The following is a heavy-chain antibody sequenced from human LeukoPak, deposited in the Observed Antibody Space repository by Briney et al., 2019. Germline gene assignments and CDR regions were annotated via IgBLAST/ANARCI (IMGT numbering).Heavy chain of an antibody. CDR2: IKPNSGDT. D-gene: IGHD2-8*01. CDR3: TRGRRDIVLMVYATGYWFDP. Sequence: ASVKVSCKASGYTFSGYYLHWVRQAPGQGLEWMGWIKPNSGDTNYAQRFRDSVTMTWDTSISTAYLALTGLKSADTAVYYCTRGRRDIVLMVYATGYWFDPWGQGTLVTVSS. V-gene: IGHV1-2*02. CDR1: GYTFSGYY. J-gene: IGHJ5*02.